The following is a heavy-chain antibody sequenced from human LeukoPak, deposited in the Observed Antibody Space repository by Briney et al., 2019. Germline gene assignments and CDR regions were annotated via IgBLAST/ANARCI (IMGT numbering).Heavy chain of an antibody. CDR1: GYTFTSYY. Sequence: ASVKVSCKASGYTFTSYYMHWVRQAPGQGLEWMGIINPSGGSTSYAQKFQGRVTMTRDMSTSTVYMELSSLRSDDTAVYYCARYSSTWHSLGYMDVWGKGTTVTISS. D-gene: IGHD6-13*01. CDR3: ARYSSTWHSLGYMDV. J-gene: IGHJ6*03. V-gene: IGHV1-46*01. CDR2: INPSGGST.